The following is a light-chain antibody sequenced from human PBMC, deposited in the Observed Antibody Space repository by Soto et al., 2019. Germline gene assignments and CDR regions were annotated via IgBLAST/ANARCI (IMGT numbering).Light chain of an antibody. CDR2: SNN. CDR1: SSNIGTNT. Sequence: QSVLTQPPSASGTPGQRVTISCSGSSSNIGTNTVNWYQHLPGTAPKLLMYSNNLRPSGVPDRFSGSKSGTSASLAISGLQSEDEADYYSAAWHDSLRGLLVFGGGTQLTVL. V-gene: IGLV1-44*01. J-gene: IGLJ2*01. CDR3: AAWHDSLRGLLV.